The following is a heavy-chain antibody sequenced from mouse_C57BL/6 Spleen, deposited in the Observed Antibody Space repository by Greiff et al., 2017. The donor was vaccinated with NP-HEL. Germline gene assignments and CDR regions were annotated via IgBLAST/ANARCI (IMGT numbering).Heavy chain of an antibody. CDR2: INPSNGGT. CDR3: ARGDGDYDGGYYAMDY. D-gene: IGHD2-4*01. J-gene: IGHJ4*01. CDR1: GYTFTSYW. Sequence: QVQLQQPGTELVKPGASVKLSCKASGYTFTSYWMHWVKQRPGQGLEWIGNINPSNGGTNYNEKFKSKATLTVDKSSSTAYMQLSSLTSEDSAVYYWARGDGDYDGGYYAMDYWGQGTSVTVSS. V-gene: IGHV1-53*01.